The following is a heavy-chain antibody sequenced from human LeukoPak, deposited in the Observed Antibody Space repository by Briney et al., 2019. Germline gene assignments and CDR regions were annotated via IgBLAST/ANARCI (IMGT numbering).Heavy chain of an antibody. CDR2: IYYSGST. Sequence: SETLSLTCTVSGGSISSSSYYWGWIRQPPGKGLEWIGSIYYSGSTYYNPSLKSRVTISVDTSKNQFSLKLSSVTAADTAVYYCARGDYYDSSGPLFDYWGQGTLVTVSS. J-gene: IGHJ4*02. V-gene: IGHV4-39*01. CDR3: ARGDYYDSSGPLFDY. D-gene: IGHD3-22*01. CDR1: GGSISSSSYY.